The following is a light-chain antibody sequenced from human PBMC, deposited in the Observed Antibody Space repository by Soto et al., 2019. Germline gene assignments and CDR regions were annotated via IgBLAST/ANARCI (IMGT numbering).Light chain of an antibody. CDR1: SSNIGRNT. CDR2: SNN. V-gene: IGLV1-44*01. CDR3: AAWDDSLNGWV. J-gene: IGLJ3*02. Sequence: QSVLTQPPSASGTPGQRVTISCSGSSSNIGRNTVNWYQQLPGTAPRLLIYSNNQRPSGVPDRFSGSKSGTSASLAISGLQSEDEADYYCAAWDDSLNGWVFGGGTKLT.